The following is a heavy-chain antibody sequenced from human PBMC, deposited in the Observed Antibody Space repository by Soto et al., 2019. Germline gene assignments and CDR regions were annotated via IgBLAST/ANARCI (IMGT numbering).Heavy chain of an antibody. J-gene: IGHJ5*02. V-gene: IGHV4-61*01. D-gene: IGHD2-2*02. CDR3: ARGSCSSTSCYIPNWLDP. CDR1: GGSLSSGSYY. Sequence: SETLSLTCPVSGGSLSSGSYYWSWIRQPPGKGLEWIGYIYYSGSTNYNPSLMSRVTISVDTSKNQFSLKLSSVAAADTALYYCARGSCSSTSCYIPNWLDPWGQGTLVTVSS. CDR2: IYYSGST.